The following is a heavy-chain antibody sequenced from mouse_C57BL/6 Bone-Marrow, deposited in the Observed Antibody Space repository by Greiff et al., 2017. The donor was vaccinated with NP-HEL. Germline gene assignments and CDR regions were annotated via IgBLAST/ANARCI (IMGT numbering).Heavy chain of an antibody. CDR3: ARQGCDWYFDG. Sequence: EVKLVESGGDLVKPGGSLKLSCAASGFTFSSYGMSWVRQTPDKRLEWVATISSGGSYTYYPDSVKGRFTISRDNAKNTLYLQMSSLKSEDTAMYDCARQGCDWYFDGWGTGTTVTVSS. V-gene: IGHV5-6*01. J-gene: IGHJ1*03. CDR2: ISSGGSYT. CDR1: GFTFSSYG.